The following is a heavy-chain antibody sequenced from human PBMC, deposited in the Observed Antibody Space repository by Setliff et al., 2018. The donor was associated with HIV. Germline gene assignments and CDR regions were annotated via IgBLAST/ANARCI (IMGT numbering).Heavy chain of an antibody. Sequence: SETLSLTCTVSGYSISSGYYWGWIRQPPGKGLEWIGSIYYSGRTYYNPSLKSRVTISVDTSKNQFSLKLSSVTAADTAVYYCAREGSSWYRYFDYWGQGTLVTV. D-gene: IGHD6-13*01. CDR2: IYYSGRT. V-gene: IGHV4-38-2*02. J-gene: IGHJ4*02. CDR1: GYSISSGYY. CDR3: AREGSSWYRYFDY.